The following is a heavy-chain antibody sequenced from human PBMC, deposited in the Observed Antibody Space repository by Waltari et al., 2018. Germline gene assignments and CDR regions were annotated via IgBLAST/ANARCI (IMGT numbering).Heavy chain of an antibody. D-gene: IGHD3-16*01. CDR2: IKHDGTEK. V-gene: IGHV3-7*03. Sequence: EVQLVESGGGMVQPGGSLRLSCAASGFTFSGYWMSWVRQAPGKGVEWVANIKHDGTEKHFGYSVKGRFTISRDNAKNSLYLETNSLRTEDTAVYYCARGGMTRFDQWGQGTLVTVSS. CDR1: GFTFSGYW. J-gene: IGHJ4*02. CDR3: ARGGMTRFDQ.